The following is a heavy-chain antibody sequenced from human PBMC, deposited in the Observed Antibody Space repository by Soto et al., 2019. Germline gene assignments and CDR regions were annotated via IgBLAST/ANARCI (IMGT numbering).Heavy chain of an antibody. V-gene: IGHV3-23*01. CDR2: IDYSGAGT. Sequence: EVQLLESGGGLVQPGGSLRLSCAASGFTFTTYALSWVRQAPGKGLEWVSAIDYSGAGTYYADSVKGRFTISRDNSKNTLSLQMNRLRDEDTAVYYCAKISTETSNFDYWGQGTLVTVSS. CDR3: AKISTETSNFDY. D-gene: IGHD4-17*01. CDR1: GFTFTTYA. J-gene: IGHJ4*02.